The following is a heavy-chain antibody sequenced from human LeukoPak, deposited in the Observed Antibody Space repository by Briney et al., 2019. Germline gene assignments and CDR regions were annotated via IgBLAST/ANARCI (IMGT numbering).Heavy chain of an antibody. CDR2: ITSSSSSI. D-gene: IGHD2/OR15-2a*01. V-gene: IGHV3-48*01. CDR1: GFTFNTYS. J-gene: IGHJ4*02. Sequence: QPGGSLRLSCAASGFTFNTYSMNWVRQAPGKGLEWVSYITSSSSSIYYADSVKGRFTTSRDNAKNSLYLQMNSLRAEDTAVYYCARDNMGFDYWGQGTLVTVYS. CDR3: ARDNMGFDY.